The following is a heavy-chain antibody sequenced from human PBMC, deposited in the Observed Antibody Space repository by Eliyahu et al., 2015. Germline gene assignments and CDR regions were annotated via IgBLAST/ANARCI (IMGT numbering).Heavy chain of an antibody. Sequence: QVQLVQSGAEVKKPGASVXVSCKASGYTLTRYPMHWVRQAPGQRLEYMGWIHTANGDTRYSQKFQGRVTITRDTSASTAYMELSSLQDADTAVYYCARDLYWGGDIWGQGTLIIVSS. J-gene: IGHJ3*02. CDR1: GYTLTRYP. V-gene: IGHV1-3*04. D-gene: IGHD7-27*01. CDR3: ARDLYWGGDI. CDR2: IHTANGDT.